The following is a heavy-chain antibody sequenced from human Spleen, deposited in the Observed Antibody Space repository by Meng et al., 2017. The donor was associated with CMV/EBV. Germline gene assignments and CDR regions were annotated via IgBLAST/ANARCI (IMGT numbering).Heavy chain of an antibody. CDR1: GPSIPHGGYY. J-gene: IGHJ4*02. D-gene: IGHD1-1*01. Sequence: FSGPSIPHGGYYWSWIRQHPERGLAWIGFIYFSGVTYYNPSLKSRITISVDASKRQFFLKLNSVTAADTAVYYCAKTDSREGGFDSWGQGTLVTVSS. V-gene: IGHV4-31*02. CDR3: AKTDSREGGFDS. CDR2: IYFSGVT.